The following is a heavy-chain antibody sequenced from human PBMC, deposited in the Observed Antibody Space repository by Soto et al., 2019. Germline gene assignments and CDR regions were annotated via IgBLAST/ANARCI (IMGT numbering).Heavy chain of an antibody. D-gene: IGHD6-19*01. J-gene: IGHJ5*02. V-gene: IGHV3-23*01. Sequence: GGSLRLSCAASGFTFSSYAMSWVRQAPGKGLEWVSAISGSGGSTYYADSVKGRFIISRDNSKNTLYLQMNSLRAEDTAVYYCAKDRLSSGWSHGWLDPWGQGTLVSVCS. CDR2: ISGSGGST. CDR3: AKDRLSSGWSHGWLDP. CDR1: GFTFSSYA.